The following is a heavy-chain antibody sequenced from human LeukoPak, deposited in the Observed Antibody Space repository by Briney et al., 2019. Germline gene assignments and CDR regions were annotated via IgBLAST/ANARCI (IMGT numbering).Heavy chain of an antibody. CDR1: GGSIRSGVYS. Sequence: PSETLSLTCAVSGGSIRSGVYSWTWIRQAPGKGLEWMGYIYWSGNTDYNPSLKSRLTMSVDTSKNHFFLRLTSVTAADTALYYCAREMSSAPSAFDLWGQGTMVSVSS. V-gene: IGHV4-30-4*07. CDR2: IYWSGNT. J-gene: IGHJ3*01. CDR3: AREMSSAPSAFDL. D-gene: IGHD5/OR15-5a*01.